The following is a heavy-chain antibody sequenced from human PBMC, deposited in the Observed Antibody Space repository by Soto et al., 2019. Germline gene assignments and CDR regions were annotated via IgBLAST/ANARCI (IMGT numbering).Heavy chain of an antibody. CDR1: GGSISSSSYY. J-gene: IGHJ4*02. CDR3: ARVSSGWWYFDY. Sequence: SETLSLTRTVSGGSISSSSYYWGWIRQPPGKGLEWVGSIYYSGSTYYNPSLKSRVTISVDTSKKQVSLKLGSVTAADTAVYYCARVSSGWWYFDYGGQGPLVTVPS. D-gene: IGHD6-19*01. V-gene: IGHV4-39*07. CDR2: IYYSGST.